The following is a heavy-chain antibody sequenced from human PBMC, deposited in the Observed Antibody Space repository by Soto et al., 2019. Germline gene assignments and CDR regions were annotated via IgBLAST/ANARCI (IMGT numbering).Heavy chain of an antibody. V-gene: IGHV2-5*02. Sequence: QITLRESGPTLVKPTQTLTLTCTFSGFSLSTSGVGVGWIRQPPGRALEWLALIYWDDDKRYSPSLKSRLTITMDTSKNQVVLTMTNMDPVDTATYYCAHRLGGDYHLYYFDYWCQGTLVTVSS. J-gene: IGHJ4*02. CDR2: IYWDDDK. CDR3: AHRLGGDYHLYYFDY. D-gene: IGHD4-17*01. CDR1: GFSLSTSGVG.